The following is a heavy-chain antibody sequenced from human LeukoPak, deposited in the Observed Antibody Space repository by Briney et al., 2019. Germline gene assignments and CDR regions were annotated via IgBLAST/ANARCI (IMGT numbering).Heavy chain of an antibody. CDR1: GGSISSSNW. CDR2: ISHSGST. J-gene: IGHJ3*02. V-gene: IGHV4-4*02. D-gene: IGHD2-2*02. CDR3: ARRPGYCSSTSCYKGAFDI. Sequence: SETLSLTCAVSGGSISSSNWWSWVRQPPGKGLEWIGEISHSGSTNYNASLKSRVTISIDKSRNEFSLKMSSVTAADTAVYYCARRPGYCSSTSCYKGAFDIWGQGTMVTVSS.